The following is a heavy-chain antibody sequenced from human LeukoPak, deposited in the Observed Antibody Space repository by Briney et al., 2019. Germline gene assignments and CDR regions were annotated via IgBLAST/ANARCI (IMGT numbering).Heavy chain of an antibody. Sequence: SETLSLTCTVSGYSISSGYYWGWIRQPPGKGLEWIGSIYHSGSTYYNPSLKSRVTISVDTSKNQFSLKLSSVTAADTAVYYCASISGRRPGSYYDGIDYGGRGPLVTVSS. CDR2: IYHSGST. CDR1: GYSISSGYY. V-gene: IGHV4-38-2*02. CDR3: ASISGRRPGSYYDGIDY. D-gene: IGHD3-10*01. J-gene: IGHJ4*02.